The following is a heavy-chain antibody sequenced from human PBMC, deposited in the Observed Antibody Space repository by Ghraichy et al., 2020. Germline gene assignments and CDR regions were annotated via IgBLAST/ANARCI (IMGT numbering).Heavy chain of an antibody. CDR3: ARDVILAVAGRGGFDY. J-gene: IGHJ4*02. V-gene: IGHV3-21*01. CDR1: GFTFSSYS. CDR2: ISSSSSYI. D-gene: IGHD6-19*01. Sequence: GGSLRLSCAASGFTFSSYSMNWVRQAPGKGLEWVSSISSSSSYIYYADSVKGRFTIPRDNAKNSLYLQMNSLRAEDTAVYYCARDVILAVAGRGGFDYWGQGTLVTVSS.